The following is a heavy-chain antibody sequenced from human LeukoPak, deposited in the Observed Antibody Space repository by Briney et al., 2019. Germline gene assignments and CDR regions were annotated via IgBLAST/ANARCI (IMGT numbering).Heavy chain of an antibody. D-gene: IGHD3-16*01. V-gene: IGHV3-30*18. Sequence: QPGRSLRLSCGASGFIFSAYGMHCVRQAPGKGLEWVAVVSADGNYKYYAQSVKGRFTISRDNSHNTVYLQMNSRGPDDTAVYYCAKDLHPPPPEITPGIWGQGTLVTVSS. J-gene: IGHJ4*02. CDR3: AKDLHPPPPEITPGI. CDR1: GFIFSAYG. CDR2: VSADGNYK.